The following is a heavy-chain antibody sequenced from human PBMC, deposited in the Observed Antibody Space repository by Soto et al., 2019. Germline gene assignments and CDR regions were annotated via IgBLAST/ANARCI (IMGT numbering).Heavy chain of an antibody. CDR1: GFTFSTSA. J-gene: IGHJ4*02. V-gene: IGHV3-23*01. Sequence: EVQLLESGGGLVQPGGSVRLSCAASGFTFSTSAMTWVRQAPGKGLEWVSTTGLNGRTTYYADSVKGRFTVSRDNSKNTLDLQMSSLRAEDTAVYYCATVHGTSRSFDSWGQGILVTVSS. CDR2: TGLNGRTT. CDR3: ATVHGTSRSFDS.